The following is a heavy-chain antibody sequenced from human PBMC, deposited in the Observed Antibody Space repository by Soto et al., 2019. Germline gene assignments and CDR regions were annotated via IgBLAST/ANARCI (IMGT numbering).Heavy chain of an antibody. CDR2: IYYSGST. CDR1: GASISSGGYY. Sequence: QVQLQESGPGLVKPLQTLSLTCTVSGASISSGGYYWSWIRQHPGKGLEWIGYIYYSGSTYYNPSLKSRVTISVDTSKNQFSLKLSSVTAADTAVYYCARVESGSVAATPSVFDYWGQGTLVTVSS. CDR3: ARVESGSVAATPSVFDY. J-gene: IGHJ4*02. V-gene: IGHV4-31*03. D-gene: IGHD2-15*01.